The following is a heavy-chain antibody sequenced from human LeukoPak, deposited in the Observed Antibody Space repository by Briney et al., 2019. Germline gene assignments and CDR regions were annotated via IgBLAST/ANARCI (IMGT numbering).Heavy chain of an antibody. D-gene: IGHD5-18*01. CDR3: ARAWTGYSYGDY. CDR2: ISGSVSTI. V-gene: IGHV3-11*01. J-gene: IGHJ4*02. CDR1: GFTFSDYY. Sequence: GGSLRPSCAASGFTFSDYYMSWIRQAPGKGLEWVSYISGSVSTIYYADSVKGRFTISRDNAKNSLYLQMTSLRAEDTAVYYCARAWTGYSYGDYWGQGTLVTVSS.